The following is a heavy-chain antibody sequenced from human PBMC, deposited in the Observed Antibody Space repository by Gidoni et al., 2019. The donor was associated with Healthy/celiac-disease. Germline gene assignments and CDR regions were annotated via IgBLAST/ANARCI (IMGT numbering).Heavy chain of an antibody. Sequence: QLLESGGGLVQPGGSLSLSCVASGFTFTTHAMNWVRQAPGKGLEWVASIAGSGADTYYQDSVKDRFTISRDNSKNTVSLQMNSLRAEDTAVYYCAKGTAGSCTGSSCYPVDFWGQGTLVTVSS. CDR1: GFTFTTHA. CDR3: AKGTAGSCTGSSCYPVDF. CDR2: IAGSGADT. D-gene: IGHD2-15*01. V-gene: IGHV3-23*01. J-gene: IGHJ4*02.